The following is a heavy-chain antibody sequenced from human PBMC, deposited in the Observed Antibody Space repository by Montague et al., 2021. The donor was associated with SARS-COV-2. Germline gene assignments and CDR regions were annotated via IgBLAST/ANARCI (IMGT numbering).Heavy chain of an antibody. J-gene: IGHJ4*02. CDR3: AVEEQYHFDY. CDR1: GDSIANTRYY. V-gene: IGHV4-39*01. CDR2: VYNNGIT. D-gene: IGHD1/OR15-1a*01. Sequence: SETLSLTCNVSGDSIANTRYYWGWIRQAPGRPLEWIGSVYNNGITYYNLSLRSRVFISIDTSKNQLSLRSASATASDTAHYYCAVEEQYHFDYWGRGSLVSVSS.